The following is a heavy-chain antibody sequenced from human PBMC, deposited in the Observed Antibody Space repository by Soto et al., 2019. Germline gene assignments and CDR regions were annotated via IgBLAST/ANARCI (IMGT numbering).Heavy chain of an antibody. Sequence: SLRLYCATSGFTFRSSTLSWVSQAPGKEREAVSAMRGSGGSTYYTDAVKGRLTISRDDSRSTRYRQRYSLRSEHTAVYYCAKSVRHSSSFGGGIDVWGRRTTCTVSS. V-gene: IGHV3-23*01. J-gene: IGHJ6*02. CDR1: GFTFRSST. CDR3: AKSVRHSSSFGGGIDV. D-gene: IGHD6-6*01. CDR2: MRGSGGST.